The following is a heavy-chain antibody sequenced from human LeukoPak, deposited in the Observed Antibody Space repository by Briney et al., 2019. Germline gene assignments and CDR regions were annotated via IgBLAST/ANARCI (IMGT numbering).Heavy chain of an antibody. CDR2: IYPGDSDT. Sequence: GESLKISCKGSGYSFTNYWIGWVRQMPGKGLEWMGIIYPGDSDTRYSPSFQGQVTISADKSISTAYLQWSSLKASDTAMYYCARSPNYYDSSGPVDYWGQGTLVTVSS. CDR3: ARSPNYYDSSGPVDY. CDR1: GYSFTNYW. J-gene: IGHJ4*02. D-gene: IGHD3-22*01. V-gene: IGHV5-51*01.